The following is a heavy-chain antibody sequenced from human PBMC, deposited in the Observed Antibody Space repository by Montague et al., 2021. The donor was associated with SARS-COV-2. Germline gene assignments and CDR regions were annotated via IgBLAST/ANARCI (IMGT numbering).Heavy chain of an antibody. CDR3: VRTVTQGSGDS. J-gene: IGHJ4*02. V-gene: IGHV4-59*08. D-gene: IGHD6-25*01. CDR1: GGSINNFF. Sequence: SETLSLTCTVSGGSINNFFWSWIRQPPGKGLELIGYIYCRGNTNYNPSLASRVTMSVDKSRNQFSLKLTSVTAADTAVYYCVRTVTQGSGDSWSQGTLVTVSS. CDR2: IYCRGNT.